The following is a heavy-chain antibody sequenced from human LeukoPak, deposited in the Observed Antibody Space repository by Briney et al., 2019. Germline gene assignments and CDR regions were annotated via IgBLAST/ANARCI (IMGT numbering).Heavy chain of an antibody. Sequence: GASVKVSCKLSVYTFTDYFIHWVRQAPGQGPELMGWMNPNSGFTNYAQKFQGRFTMTRDTSTSTAYMELSGLTSNDTAVYFCVRGTPGTDVFVMWGQGTTVTVS. J-gene: IGHJ3*02. V-gene: IGHV1-2*02. D-gene: IGHD1-1*01. CDR3: VRGTPGTDVFVM. CDR2: MNPNSGFT. CDR1: VYTFTDYF.